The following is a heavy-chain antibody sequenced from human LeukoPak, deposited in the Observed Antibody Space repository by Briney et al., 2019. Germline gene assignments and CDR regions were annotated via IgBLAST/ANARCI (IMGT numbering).Heavy chain of an antibody. J-gene: IGHJ4*02. CDR2: IYYSGST. D-gene: IGHD3-10*01. Sequence: PSETLSLICTVSGGSISSYYWSWIRQPPGKGLEWIAYIYYSGSTNYNPSLKSRVTISVDTSKNQFSLKLSSVTAADTAVYYCARVFRGVIDYWGQGTLVTVSP. CDR3: ARVFRGVIDY. V-gene: IGHV4-59*12. CDR1: GGSISSYY.